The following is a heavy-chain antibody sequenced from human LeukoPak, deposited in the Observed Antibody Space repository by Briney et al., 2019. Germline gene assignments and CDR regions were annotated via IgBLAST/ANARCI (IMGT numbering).Heavy chain of an antibody. CDR3: TSSPYYDFWSGYPYRGGYYYYYMDV. J-gene: IGHJ6*03. CDR2: IRSKAYGGTT. D-gene: IGHD3-3*01. Sequence: PGGSLRLSCTASGFTFGDYAMSWVRQAPGKGLEWVGFIRSKAYGGTTEYAASVKGRFTISRDDSKSIAYLQMNSLKTEDTAVYYCTSSPYYDFWSGYPYRGGYYYYYMDVWGKGTTVTVSS. CDR1: GFTFGDYA. V-gene: IGHV3-49*04.